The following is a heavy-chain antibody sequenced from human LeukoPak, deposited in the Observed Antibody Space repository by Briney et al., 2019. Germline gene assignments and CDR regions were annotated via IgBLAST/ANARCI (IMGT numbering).Heavy chain of an antibody. Sequence: GGPLEISWKGSGSPFTSYWIGWVRQLPGKGLEWMGIIYPGDSDTRYSPSFQGQVTISADKSISTAYLQWSSLKASDTAMYYCARLNGYCSSTSCYGPIDYWGQGTLVTVSS. J-gene: IGHJ4*02. CDR3: ARLNGYCSSTSCYGPIDY. D-gene: IGHD2-2*01. V-gene: IGHV5-51*01. CDR2: IYPGDSDT. CDR1: GSPFTSYW.